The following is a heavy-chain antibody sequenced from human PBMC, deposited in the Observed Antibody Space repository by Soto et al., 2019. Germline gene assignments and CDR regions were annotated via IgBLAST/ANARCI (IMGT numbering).Heavy chain of an antibody. CDR2: INPSGGTT. Sequence: ASVKVSCKASGYTFTSYYIHWVRQAPGQGLEWMGIINPSGGTTTYAQKFQDRLAMTRDTSTSTVYMELSSLRSEDTAMYYCARSYCGGDCSNNWFDPWGQGTLVTVSS. CDR1: GYTFTSYY. J-gene: IGHJ5*02. CDR3: ARSYCGGDCSNNWFDP. V-gene: IGHV1-46*01. D-gene: IGHD2-21*02.